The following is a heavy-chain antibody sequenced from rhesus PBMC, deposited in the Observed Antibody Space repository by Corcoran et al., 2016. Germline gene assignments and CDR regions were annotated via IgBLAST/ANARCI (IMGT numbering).Heavy chain of an antibody. CDR2: IYWNDSK. D-gene: IGHD6-13*01. Sequence: QVTLKESGPALVKPTQTLTLTCTFSGFSISTTGTGVGWIRQPPEKALEWLASIYWNDSKYYSKSLKSRLTISKDTSKNQVVLTMTNMDPVDTATYYCARYSSWTTFFDYWGQGVLVTVSS. CDR1: GFSISTTGTG. J-gene: IGHJ4*01. CDR3: ARYSSWTTFFDY. V-gene: IGHV2-95*01.